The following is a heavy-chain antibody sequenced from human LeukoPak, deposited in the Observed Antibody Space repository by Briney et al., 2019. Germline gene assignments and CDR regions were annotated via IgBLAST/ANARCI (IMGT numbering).Heavy chain of an antibody. D-gene: IGHD3-22*01. J-gene: IGHJ4*02. V-gene: IGHV3-7*01. CDR2: IKQDGSQK. Sequence: GGSLRLSCVASEFTFSDHYMDWVRQAPAKGLEWVASIKQDGSQKFYVGSVKGRFTISRDNAKNSLYLQMNSLRAEDTAVYYCVRDLYDSSIYFDYWGQGTLVTVSS. CDR3: VRDLYDSSIYFDY. CDR1: EFTFSDHY.